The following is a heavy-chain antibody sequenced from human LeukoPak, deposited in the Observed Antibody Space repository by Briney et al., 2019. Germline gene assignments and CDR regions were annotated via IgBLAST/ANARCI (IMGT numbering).Heavy chain of an antibody. D-gene: IGHD2-21*02. J-gene: IGHJ4*02. CDR2: IYHSGST. Sequence: PSQTLSLTCAVSGGSISSGGYSWSWIRQPPGKGLEWIGYIYHSGSTYYNPSLKSRVTISVDRSKNQFSLKLSSVTAADTAVYYCARVRPGDYYFDYWGQGTLVTVSS. CDR3: ARVRPGDYYFDY. V-gene: IGHV4-30-2*01. CDR1: GGSISSGGYS.